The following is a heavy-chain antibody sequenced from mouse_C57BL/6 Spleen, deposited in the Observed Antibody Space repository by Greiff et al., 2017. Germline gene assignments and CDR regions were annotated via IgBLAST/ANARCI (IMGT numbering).Heavy chain of an antibody. CDR1: GYTFTDYY. Sequence: QVQLKQSGAELVRPGASVKLSCKASGYTFTDYYINWVKQRPGQGLEWIARIYPGSGNTYYNEKFKGKATLTAEKSSSTAYMQLSSLTSEDSAVYFCARLGALDYAMDYWGQGTSVTVSS. D-gene: IGHD1-3*01. J-gene: IGHJ4*01. CDR2: IYPGSGNT. CDR3: ARLGALDYAMDY. V-gene: IGHV1-76*01.